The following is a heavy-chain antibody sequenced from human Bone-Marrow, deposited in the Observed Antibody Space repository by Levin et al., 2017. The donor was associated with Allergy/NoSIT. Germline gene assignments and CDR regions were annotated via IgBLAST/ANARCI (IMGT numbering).Heavy chain of an antibody. CDR3: TRVVWTSWGLHYYNGMDV. V-gene: IGHV3-49*04. Sequence: PGGSLRLSCTASGFTFGDYTMSWVRQAPGKGLEWVSFIRSEAYGGTIDYAASVKGRFTISRDDPKSIAYLQMNSLKTEDTAVYYCTRVVWTSWGLHYYNGMDVWGQGTTVSVSS. CDR2: IRSEAYGGTI. CDR1: GFTFGDYT. J-gene: IGHJ6*02. D-gene: IGHD2-2*01.